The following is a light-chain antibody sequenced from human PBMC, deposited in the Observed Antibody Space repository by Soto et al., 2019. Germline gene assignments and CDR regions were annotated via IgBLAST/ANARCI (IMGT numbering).Light chain of an antibody. J-gene: IGKJ1*01. CDR2: DAA. CDR3: QRYGSSPQT. Sequence: EIVLTQSPGTLSLSPGERATLSCWASQNVRNSYLAWYQQKPGQAPRLLIYDAASMTTGIPDRFSGSGSGTNFTITISRLVPEDFAVYYCQRYGSSPQTFGEGTKVEIK. V-gene: IGKV3-20*01. CDR1: QNVRNSY.